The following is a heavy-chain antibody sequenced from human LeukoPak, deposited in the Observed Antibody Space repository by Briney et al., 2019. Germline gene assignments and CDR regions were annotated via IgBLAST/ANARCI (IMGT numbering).Heavy chain of an antibody. V-gene: IGHV3-33*01. J-gene: IGHJ4*02. CDR1: GFTFSSYG. CDR3: ARGHLLRYFDWLYDY. D-gene: IGHD3-9*01. CDR2: IWYDGSNK. Sequence: PGGSLRLSCAASGFTFSSYGMHWVRQAPGKGLEWVAVIWYDGSNKYYADSVKGRFTISRDNSKNTLYLQMNSLRAEDTAVYYCARGHLLRYFDWLYDYWGQGTLVTVSS.